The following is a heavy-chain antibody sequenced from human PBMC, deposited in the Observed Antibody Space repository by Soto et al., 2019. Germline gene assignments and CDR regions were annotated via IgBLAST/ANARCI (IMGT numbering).Heavy chain of an antibody. CDR3: ATPVRQDYYYGMDV. Sequence: KSSETLSLTCTVSGGSISSGDYYWSWIRQPPGKGLEWIGYIYYSGSTYYNPSLKSRVTISVDTSKNQFSLKLSSVTAADTAVYYCATPVRQDYYYGMDVWGQGTTVTVSS. CDR2: IYYSGST. V-gene: IGHV4-30-4*01. J-gene: IGHJ6*02. CDR1: GGSISSGDYY.